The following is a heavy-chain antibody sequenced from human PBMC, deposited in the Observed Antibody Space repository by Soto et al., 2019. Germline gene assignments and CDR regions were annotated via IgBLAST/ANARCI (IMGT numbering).Heavy chain of an antibody. J-gene: IGHJ4*02. CDR2: ISAHNGNT. Sequence: QVHLVQSGAEVKKPGASVKVSCKGSGYTFTDYGIAWVRQAPGQGLEWVGWISAHNGNTEYAQKFQGRVTVTRDTSTSTADMELRSLRSDDTAVYYCARGRYGDYWGQGALVTVSS. CDR1: GYTFTDYG. D-gene: IGHD1-1*01. CDR3: ARGRYGDY. V-gene: IGHV1-18*01.